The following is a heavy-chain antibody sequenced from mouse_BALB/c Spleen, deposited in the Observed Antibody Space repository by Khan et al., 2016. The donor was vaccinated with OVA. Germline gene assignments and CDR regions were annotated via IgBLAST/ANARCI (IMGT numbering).Heavy chain of an antibody. V-gene: IGHV1S81*02. CDR2: TNPTNGRT. CDR1: GYTFTSYW. J-gene: IGHJ2*01. Sequence: QVQLQQPGAELVKAGASVKMSCKASGYTFTSYWMHWVKQRLGQGLEWFAETNPTNGRTYYNEKFKSKAKLTVDKSSRTAYMLLSGPTFEDSAVYYGARIKKIVATYFDYWGQGTTLTVSS. D-gene: IGHD1-1*01. CDR3: ARIKKIVATYFDY.